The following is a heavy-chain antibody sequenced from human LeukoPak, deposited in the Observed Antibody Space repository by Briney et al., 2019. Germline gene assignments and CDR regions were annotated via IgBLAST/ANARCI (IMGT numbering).Heavy chain of an antibody. J-gene: IGHJ4*02. D-gene: IGHD4-23*01. CDR3: ARDGGGGNSF. V-gene: IGHV1-18*01. Sequence: ASVNDTCKASGYTYTNYVINWLRQAAGQGVAWMALISSYSGNTDYAQKFQGRVTMTTDTSTSTVYMELRSLTSDDTAVYYCARDGGGGNSFWGQGTLVTVSS. CDR1: GYTYTNYV. CDR2: ISSYSGNT.